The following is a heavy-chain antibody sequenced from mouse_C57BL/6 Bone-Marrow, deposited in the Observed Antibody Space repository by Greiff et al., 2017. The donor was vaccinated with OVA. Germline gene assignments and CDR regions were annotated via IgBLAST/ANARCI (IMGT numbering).Heavy chain of an antibody. V-gene: IGHV1-26*01. CDR3: ASRGDYDY. CDR1: GYTFTDYY. CDR2: INPNNGGT. D-gene: IGHD2-4*01. Sequence: EVQLQQSGPELVKPGASVKISCKASGYTFTDYYMNWVKQSRGKSLEWIGDINPNNGGTSYNQKFKGKATLTVDKSSSTAYMELRSLTSEDSAVYYCASRGDYDYWGQGTTLTVSS. J-gene: IGHJ2*01.